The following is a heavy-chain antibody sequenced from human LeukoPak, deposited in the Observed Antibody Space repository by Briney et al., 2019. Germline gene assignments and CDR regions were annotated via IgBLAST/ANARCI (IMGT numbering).Heavy chain of an antibody. Sequence: GGSLRLSCLASGFSIGTHWMHWVRQAPGKGLVWVSRINSDGSSISYADSVKGRFTSSRDNAKNSLYLQMNSLRAEDTAVYYCVRESSVWVGPGIGRPLDVWGKGTAVTVSS. CDR3: VRESSVWVGPGIGRPLDV. CDR1: GFSIGTHW. J-gene: IGHJ6*04. V-gene: IGHV3-74*01. CDR2: INSDGSSI. D-gene: IGHD3-16*01.